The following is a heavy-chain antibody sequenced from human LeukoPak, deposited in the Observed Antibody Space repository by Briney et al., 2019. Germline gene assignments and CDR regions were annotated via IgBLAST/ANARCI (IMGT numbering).Heavy chain of an antibody. V-gene: IGHV4-39*01. J-gene: IGHJ4*02. CDR3: ARRVGYYYGSGSYYPSSRIDY. D-gene: IGHD3-10*01. CDR2: IYYSGST. CDR1: GGSISSSSYY. Sequence: SETLSLTCTVSGGSISSSSYYWGWIRQPPGKGLEWIGSIYYSGSTYYKPSLKSRVTISVDTSKNQFSLKLSSVTAADTAVYYCARRVGYYYGSGSYYPSSRIDYWGQGTLVTVSS.